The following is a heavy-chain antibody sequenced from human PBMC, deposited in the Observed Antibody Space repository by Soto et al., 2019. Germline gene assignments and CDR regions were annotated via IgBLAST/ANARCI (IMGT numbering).Heavy chain of an antibody. CDR1: GFTFGDYA. Sequence: GGSLRLSCTASGFTFGDYAIHWVRQAPGKGLDFVSGLSGNGRSTYYANSVKGRFTISRDNSKNTLYLQMGSLRAEDTAVYYCARVRQDHGDYDYWGQGT. J-gene: IGHJ4*02. CDR3: ARVRQDHGDYDY. V-gene: IGHV3-64*01. CDR2: LSGNGRST. D-gene: IGHD4-17*01.